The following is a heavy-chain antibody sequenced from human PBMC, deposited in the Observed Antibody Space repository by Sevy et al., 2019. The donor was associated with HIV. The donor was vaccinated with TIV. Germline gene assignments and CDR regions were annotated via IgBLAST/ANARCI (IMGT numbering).Heavy chain of an antibody. Sequence: GGSLRLSCAASGFTFSSNWMSWVRQAPGKGLEWVANIKQDGSEIYYADSVKGRLTISRDNSKNSLYLQMSSLIAEDTAVYYCARERGIAFIVGATTGAFDIWGQGTMVTVSS. J-gene: IGHJ3*02. D-gene: IGHD1-26*01. CDR2: IKQDGSEI. CDR1: GFTFSSNW. V-gene: IGHV3-7*01. CDR3: ARERGIAFIVGATTGAFDI.